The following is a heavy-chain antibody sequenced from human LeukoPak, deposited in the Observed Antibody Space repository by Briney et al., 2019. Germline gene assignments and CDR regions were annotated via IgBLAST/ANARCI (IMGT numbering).Heavy chain of an antibody. CDR2: ISAKKGNT. V-gene: IGHV1-18*01. J-gene: IGHJ3*02. CDR1: GYTFTNYG. CDR3: ARDRRDNWNGDAFDI. Sequence: ASVKVSCKASGYTFTNYGITGVRQAPGQGLEWMGWISAKKGNTNYAQKLQGRVTMTPDTSTSTAYMELRSLRSDDTAVYYCARDRRDNWNGDAFDIWGQGTMVTVSS. D-gene: IGHD1-1*01.